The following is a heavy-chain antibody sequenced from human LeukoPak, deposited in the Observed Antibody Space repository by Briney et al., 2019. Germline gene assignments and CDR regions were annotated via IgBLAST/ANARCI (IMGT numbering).Heavy chain of an antibody. CDR1: GGTFSSYA. D-gene: IGHD2-15*01. CDR2: IIPIFGTA. Sequence: GASVKVSCKSCGGTFSSYAISWVRQPPGQGLEWMGGIIPIFGTANYAQKFQGRVTITADKSTSTAYMELSSLRSEDTAVYYCAREVLLNYYYYYYMDVWGKGTTVTVSS. V-gene: IGHV1-69*06. CDR3: AREVLLNYYYYYYMDV. J-gene: IGHJ6*03.